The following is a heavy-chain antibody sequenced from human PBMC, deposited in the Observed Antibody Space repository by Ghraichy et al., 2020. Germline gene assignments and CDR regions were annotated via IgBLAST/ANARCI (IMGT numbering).Heavy chain of an antibody. CDR1: GGSISSYY. CDR3: ARDGGSYPDY. J-gene: IGHJ4*02. Sequence: SETLSLTCTVSGGSISSYYWSWIRQPPGKGLEWIGYIYYSGSTNYNPSLKSRVTMSVDTSKNQFSLKLSSVTAADTAVYYCARDGGSYPDYWGQGTLVTVSS. V-gene: IGHV4-59*12. D-gene: IGHD1-26*01. CDR2: IYYSGST.